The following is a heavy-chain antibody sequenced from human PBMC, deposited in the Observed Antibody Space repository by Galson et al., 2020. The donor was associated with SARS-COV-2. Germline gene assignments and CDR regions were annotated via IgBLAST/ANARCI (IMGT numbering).Heavy chain of an antibody. Sequence: SETLSLTCTVPGGSISSYYWSWIRQPAVKGLEWIGRIYTSVSTSYNPSLKSRVTMSVDTSKNQFSLKLSSVTAADTAVYYCARSPGLRYFDWANYYFDYWGQGTLVNVSS. J-gene: IGHJ4*02. CDR3: ARSPGLRYFDWANYYFDY. CDR2: IYTSVST. CDR1: GGSISSYY. V-gene: IGHV4-4*07. D-gene: IGHD3-9*01.